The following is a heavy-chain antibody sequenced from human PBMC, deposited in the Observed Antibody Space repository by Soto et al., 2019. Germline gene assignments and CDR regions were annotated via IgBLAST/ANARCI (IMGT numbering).Heavy chain of an antibody. V-gene: IGHV1-69*12. D-gene: IGHD3-22*01. CDR2: IIPIFGTA. J-gene: IGHJ6*02. CDR1: GGTFSSYA. Sequence: QVQLVQSGAEVKKPGSSVKVSCKASGGTFSSYAISWVRQAPGQGLEWMGGIIPIFGTANYAQKFQGRVTIIADESTSTAYMELSSLRSEETAVYYCARATHHRVSTYYYYYGMDVWGQGTTVTVSS. CDR3: ARATHHRVSTYYYYYGMDV.